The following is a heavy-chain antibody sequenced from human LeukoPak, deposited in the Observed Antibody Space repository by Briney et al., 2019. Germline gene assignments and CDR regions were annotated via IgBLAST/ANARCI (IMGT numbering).Heavy chain of an antibody. J-gene: IGHJ4*02. CDR1: GYTFTSYG. V-gene: IGHV1-18*01. D-gene: IGHD4-17*01. Sequence: GASVKVSCKASGYTFTSYGISWVRQAPGQGLEWMGWISAYNGNTNYAQKLQGRVTMTTDTSTSTAYMELRSLRSDDTAVYYCARVPPPGTTVTPWFDYWGQGTLVTVSS. CDR3: ARVPPPGTTVTPWFDY. CDR2: ISAYNGNT.